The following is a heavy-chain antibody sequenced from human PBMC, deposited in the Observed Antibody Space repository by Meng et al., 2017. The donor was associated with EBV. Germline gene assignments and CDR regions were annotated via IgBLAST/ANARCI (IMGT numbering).Heavy chain of an antibody. Sequence: QVQLQESGPGLVKPSGXLSLTRIVSGGSVNNESYYRSWIRQPPGKGLEYIGYIYYTGSTNYNSSLKSRVTISLDKSKNQFSLKLTSLTAADTAIYYCARGDYTNYPRWFDPWGQGTLVTISS. J-gene: IGHJ5*02. D-gene: IGHD4-11*01. CDR3: ARGDYTNYPRWFDP. CDR2: IYYTGST. CDR1: GGSVNNESYY. V-gene: IGHV4-61*01.